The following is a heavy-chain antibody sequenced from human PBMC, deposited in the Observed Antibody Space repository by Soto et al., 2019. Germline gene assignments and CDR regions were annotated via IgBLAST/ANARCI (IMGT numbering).Heavy chain of an antibody. D-gene: IGHD3-22*01. CDR2: IYPGDSDT. V-gene: IGHV5-51*07. Sequence: VHSQPLSQTRPGYHFTRYRIGWVHHVQGKGLEWMGIIYPGDSDTRYSPSFQGQVTISADKSISTAYLQWSSLKASDTAMYYGARATHYYYDSSGYPLYWGQGTLVTVS. J-gene: IGHJ1*01. CDR1: GYHFTRYR. CDR3: ARATHYYYDSSGYPLY.